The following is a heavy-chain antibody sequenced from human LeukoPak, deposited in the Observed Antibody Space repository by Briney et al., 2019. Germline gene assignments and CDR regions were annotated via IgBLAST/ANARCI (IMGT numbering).Heavy chain of an antibody. CDR1: GFTFSGSS. J-gene: IGHJ3*01. Sequence: GGSLKLSCAASGFTFSGSSVDWVRQASGKGPECIGPIINKANNYATTYGASMKGRFTISRDDSKNTAYLQMNSLKTEDTAVYYCASDYGDYFGAFDVWGQGTTVTVSS. CDR2: IINKANNYAT. CDR3: ASDYGDYFGAFDV. V-gene: IGHV3-73*01. D-gene: IGHD4-17*01.